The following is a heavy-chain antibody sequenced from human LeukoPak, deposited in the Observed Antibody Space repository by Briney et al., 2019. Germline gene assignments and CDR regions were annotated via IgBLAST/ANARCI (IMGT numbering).Heavy chain of an antibody. V-gene: IGHV1-3*03. CDR1: GYTFTNYA. D-gene: IGHD3-9*01. J-gene: IGHJ3*02. CDR2: INAANGHT. Sequence: ASVKVSCKASGYTFTNYAIHWVRQAPGQRFEWMGWINAANGHTKYSQEFQDRITITRDTFATTAYMELSSLRSEDTAVYYCARDRFDWKYPRGNAFDIWGQGTMVTVSS. CDR3: ARDRFDWKYPRGNAFDI.